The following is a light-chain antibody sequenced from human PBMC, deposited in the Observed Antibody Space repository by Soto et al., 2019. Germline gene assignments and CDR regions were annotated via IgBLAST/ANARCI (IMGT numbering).Light chain of an antibody. CDR2: EVS. Sequence: QSALTQPASVSGSPGQSITISCTGTSSDVGGYNYVSWYQQHPGKAPKLMIYEVSNRPSGVSNRFSGSKSGNTASLTISGLQAEDEADYYCSSYTSNRRVFGTGTKLTVL. CDR3: SSYTSNRRV. V-gene: IGLV2-14*01. CDR1: SSDVGGYNY. J-gene: IGLJ1*01.